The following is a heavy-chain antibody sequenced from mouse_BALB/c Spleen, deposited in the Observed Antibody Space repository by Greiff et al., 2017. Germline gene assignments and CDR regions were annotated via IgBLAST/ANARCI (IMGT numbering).Heavy chain of an antibody. CDR1: GFSLTSYG. D-gene: IGHD2-4*01. CDR3: ASLYYDYDSWFAY. Sequence: VKVVESGPGLVAPSQSLSITCTVSGFSLTSYGVHWVRQPPGKGLEWLGVIWAGGSTNYNSALMSRLSISKDNSKSQVFLKMNSLQTDDTAMYYCASLYYDYDSWFAYWGQGTLVTVSA. V-gene: IGHV2-9*02. J-gene: IGHJ3*01. CDR2: IWAGGST.